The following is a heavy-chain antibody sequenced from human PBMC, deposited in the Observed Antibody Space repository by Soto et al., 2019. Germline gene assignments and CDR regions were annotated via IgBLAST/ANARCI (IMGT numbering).Heavy chain of an antibody. J-gene: IGHJ6*02. Sequence: ASVKVSCKASGGTFSSYAISWVRQAPGQGLEWMGGIIPIFGTANYAQKFQGRVTITADESTSTAYMELSSLRSEDTAVYYCARCTLTRAHHDYGMDFWGQGTTVTVSS. CDR3: ARCTLTRAHHDYGMDF. V-gene: IGHV1-69*13. CDR2: IIPIFGTA. CDR1: GGTFSSYA. D-gene: IGHD2-8*01.